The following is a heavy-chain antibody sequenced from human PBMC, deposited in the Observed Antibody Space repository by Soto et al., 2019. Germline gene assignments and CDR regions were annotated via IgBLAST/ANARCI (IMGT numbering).Heavy chain of an antibody. CDR2: VSSEGGTQ. CDR1: GFTFSNYA. V-gene: IGHV3-30-3*01. J-gene: IGHJ2*01. Sequence: QVQLVESGGGVVQPGRSLRLSCAASGFTFSNYAMQWVRQAPGKGLEWVAVVSSEGGTQFYADSVKGRFTISRDNSKNSLYLQMNSLHTEDADLYYCARETYYSGHLIGNLDLWGRGTLVIVSS. D-gene: IGHD3-10*01. CDR3: ARETYYSGHLIGNLDL.